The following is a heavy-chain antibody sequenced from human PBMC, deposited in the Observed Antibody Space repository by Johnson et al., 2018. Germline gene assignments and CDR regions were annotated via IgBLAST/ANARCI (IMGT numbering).Heavy chain of an antibody. J-gene: IGHJ6*02. CDR2: FDPEDGET. Sequence: QVQLGQAGAEVKKPGASVKVSCKVSGYTLTELSMHWVRQAPGKGREWMGGFDPEDGETIYAQKFQGRVTMTEDTSTDTAYMELSSLRSEDTAVYYCATEYATVTTDYYYGMDVWGQGTTVTVSS. CDR1: GYTLTELS. CDR3: ATEYATVTTDYYYGMDV. V-gene: IGHV1-24*01. D-gene: IGHD4-11*01.